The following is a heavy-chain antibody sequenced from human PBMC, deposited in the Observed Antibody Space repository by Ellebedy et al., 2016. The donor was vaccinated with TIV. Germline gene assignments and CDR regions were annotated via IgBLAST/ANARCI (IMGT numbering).Heavy chain of an antibody. V-gene: IGHV3-48*01. CDR3: AREGDTAMVHGMDV. CDR1: GFTFSSYS. D-gene: IGHD5-18*01. Sequence: GESLKISCAASGFTFSSYSMNWVRQAPGKGLEWLSYISSSSSTIFYADSVKGRFTISRDNAKNSLYLQMNSLRAEDTAVYYCAREGDTAMVHGMDVWGQGTTVTVSS. CDR2: ISSSSSTI. J-gene: IGHJ6*02.